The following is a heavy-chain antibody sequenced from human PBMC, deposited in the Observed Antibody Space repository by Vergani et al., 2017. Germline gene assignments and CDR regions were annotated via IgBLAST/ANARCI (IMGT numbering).Heavy chain of an antibody. CDR1: GITFWKFG. V-gene: IGHV3-9*01. CDR2: ISWNSGAV. J-gene: IGHJ6*04. Sequence: EVDLVESGGGLAQPGGSLRLSCEASGITFWKFGMHWVRQGPGKGLEWVSGISWNSGAVDYADSVRGRFTISRDNSKNTLYLQMNSLRTEDTANYYCRGEMDVWGKGTTVTVSS. CDR3: RGEMDV.